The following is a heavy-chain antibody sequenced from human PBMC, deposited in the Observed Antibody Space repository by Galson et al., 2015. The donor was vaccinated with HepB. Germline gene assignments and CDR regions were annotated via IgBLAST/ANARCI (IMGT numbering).Heavy chain of an antibody. CDR1: GFTFSDHY. CDR2: TRNKANSYTR. CDR3: AIERRDYGDYAYYYYGMDV. J-gene: IGHJ6*02. Sequence: SLRLSCAASGFTFSDHYMDWVRQAPGKGLEWVGRTRNKANSYTREYAASVKSRFTISRDDSRNSLYLQMNSLKTEDTAVYYCAIERRDYGDYAYYYYGMDVWGQGTTVTVSS. V-gene: IGHV3-72*01. D-gene: IGHD4-17*01.